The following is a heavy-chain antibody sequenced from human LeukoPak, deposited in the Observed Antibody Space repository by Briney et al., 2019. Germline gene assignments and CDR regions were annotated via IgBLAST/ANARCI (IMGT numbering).Heavy chain of an antibody. V-gene: IGHV1-8*03. D-gene: IGHD2-15*01. CDR3: ARGIGWPGYYYYMDV. CDR1: GYTFTSYD. J-gene: IGHJ6*03. CDR2: MSPNSGNT. Sequence: ASVKVSCKASGYTFTSYDINWVRQATGQGLEWMGWMSPNSGNTGYAQKFQGRVTITRNTSISTAYMELSSLRSEDTAVYYCARGIGWPGYYYYMDVWGKGTTVTVSS.